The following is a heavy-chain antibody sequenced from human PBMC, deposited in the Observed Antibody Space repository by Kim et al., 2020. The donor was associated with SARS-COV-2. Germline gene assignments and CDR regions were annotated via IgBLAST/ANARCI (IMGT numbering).Heavy chain of an antibody. J-gene: IGHJ4*02. CDR3: ARNDYGDTERYFDY. V-gene: IGHV1-18*01. D-gene: IGHD4-17*01. Sequence: AQKLQGRVTMTTDTSTSTAYMELRSLRSDDTAVYYCARNDYGDTERYFDYWGQGTLVTVSS.